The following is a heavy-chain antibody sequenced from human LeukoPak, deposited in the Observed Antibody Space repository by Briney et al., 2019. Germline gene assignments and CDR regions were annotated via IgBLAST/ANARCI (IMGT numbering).Heavy chain of an antibody. J-gene: IGHJ5*01. CDR2: INPKTGDT. V-gene: IGHV1-2*02. CDR1: GYTFNDYY. D-gene: IGHD3-10*01. CDR3: ARAGTPMVFDF. Sequence: ASVKVSCKASGYTFNDYYIHWVRQAPGKGLEWMGWINPKTGDTNYAQKFQGRVTMTRDTSINTVYMELNSLRPDDTAIYHCARAGTPMVFDFWGQGTPVTVSS.